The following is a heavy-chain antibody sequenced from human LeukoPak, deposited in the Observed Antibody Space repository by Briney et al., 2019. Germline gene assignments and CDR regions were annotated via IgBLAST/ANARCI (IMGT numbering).Heavy chain of an antibody. D-gene: IGHD3-10*01. Sequence: PSETLSLTCTVSGGSISSYYWSWIRQPPGKGLEWIGYIYYSGSTNYNPSLKSRVTISVDTSKNQFSLKLSSVTAADTAVYYCARDRYYYGSGSSLWGQGTLVTVSS. J-gene: IGHJ4*02. V-gene: IGHV4-59*01. CDR1: GGSISSYY. CDR3: ARDRYYYGSGSSL. CDR2: IYYSGST.